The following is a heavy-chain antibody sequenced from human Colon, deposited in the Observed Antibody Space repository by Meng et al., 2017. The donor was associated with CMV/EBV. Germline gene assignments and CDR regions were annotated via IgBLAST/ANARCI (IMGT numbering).Heavy chain of an antibody. V-gene: IGHV4-59*01. D-gene: IGHD6-19*01. CDR3: ARECSRGTSLPPYFHYSCADV. CDR2: IYDSGST. J-gene: IGHJ6*02. Sequence: GSLRLSCTISGGSITSYYWTWIRQPPGKGLEWIGFIYDSGSTNYNPSLKSRVTISLAPSKTQFSLKLNSVTAADPAVYYCARECSRGTSLPPYFHYSCADVWGQGTSVTVSS. CDR1: GGSITSYY.